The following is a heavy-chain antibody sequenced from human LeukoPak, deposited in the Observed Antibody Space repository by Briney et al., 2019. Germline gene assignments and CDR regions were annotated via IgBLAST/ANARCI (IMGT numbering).Heavy chain of an antibody. CDR3: ARVDGYNFGAFDI. D-gene: IGHD5-24*01. CDR1: GGSICSGDYY. CDR2: IYYSGST. V-gene: IGHV4-61*08. Sequence: SETLSLTCTVSGGSICSGDYYWSWIRQPPGKGLEWIGYIYYSGSTNYNPSLKSRVTISVDTSKNQFSLKLSSVTAADTAVYYCARVDGYNFGAFDIWGQGTMVTVSS. J-gene: IGHJ3*02.